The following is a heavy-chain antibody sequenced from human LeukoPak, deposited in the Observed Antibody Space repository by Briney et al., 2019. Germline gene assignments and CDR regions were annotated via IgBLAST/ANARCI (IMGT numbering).Heavy chain of an antibody. V-gene: IGHV1-69*08. CDR2: FIPILNTT. CDR1: GGTFRGNS. D-gene: IGHD1-7*01. J-gene: IGHJ4*02. Sequence: SVKVSCKASGGTFRGNSITWVRQAPGQGLEWMGRFIPILNTTNYAQDFQGRVTLTADKSTSTAYMELMSLGSEDTAVYYCARETRDSNWNSVAYLDHWGQGTLVTVSS. CDR3: ARETRDSNWNSVAYLDH.